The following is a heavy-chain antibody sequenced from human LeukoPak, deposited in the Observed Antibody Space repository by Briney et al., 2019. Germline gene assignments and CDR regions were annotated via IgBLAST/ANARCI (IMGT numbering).Heavy chain of an antibody. J-gene: IGHJ4*02. CDR3: ARRGGGTYSDY. CDR1: GFSFATYW. Sequence: GESLKISCKGSGFSFATYWIGWVRQMPGKGLEWMGIIYPGDSHTTYSPSFQGQVTISADKSISTAYLQWSSLKASDTAMYYCARRGGGTYSDYWGQGTLVTVSS. D-gene: IGHD1-26*01. V-gene: IGHV5-51*01. CDR2: IYPGDSHT.